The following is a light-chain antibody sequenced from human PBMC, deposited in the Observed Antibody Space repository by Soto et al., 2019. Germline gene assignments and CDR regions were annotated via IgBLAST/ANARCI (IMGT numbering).Light chain of an antibody. CDR2: LAS. J-gene: IGKJ1*01. CDR1: QSLLHSSGYNY. Sequence: EIVLTQSPLSLPVTPGEPASISCRSSQSLLHSSGYNYVDWYLQKPGQSPQLLISLASTRASGVPDRFSGSASGTDSTLNISRVEAEDVGVYYCMQALQAWTFGQGTKVDIK. CDR3: MQALQAWT. V-gene: IGKV2-28*01.